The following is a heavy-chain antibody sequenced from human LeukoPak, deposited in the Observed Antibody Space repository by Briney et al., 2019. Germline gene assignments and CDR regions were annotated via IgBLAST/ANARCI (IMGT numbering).Heavy chain of an antibody. CDR2: INHGGGT. CDR3: ARGRLFVVD. Sequence: SETLSLTCTVSGGSISGSSYYWGWIRQPPGKGLEWIGEINHGGGTNYNPSLKSRVTISVDTSKNQFSLKLSSVTAADTAVYYCARGRLFVVDWGQGTLVTVSS. J-gene: IGHJ4*02. D-gene: IGHD6-6*01. V-gene: IGHV4-39*07. CDR1: GGSISGSSYY.